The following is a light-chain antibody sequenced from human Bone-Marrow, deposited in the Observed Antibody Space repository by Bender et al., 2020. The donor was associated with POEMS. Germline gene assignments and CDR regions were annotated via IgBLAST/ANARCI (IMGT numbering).Light chain of an antibody. CDR3: QSVDVSATYWL. J-gene: IGLJ3*02. CDR1: DLAKLY. CDR2: KDN. V-gene: IGLV3-25*03. Sequence: SYELTQPPSVSVSPGQTARITCSGDDLAKLYGNWHQQRPGQAPVMIIYKDNERPSGIPERFSGSSSGTTVTLTISGVQAEDEAEYYCQSVDVSATYWLFAGGTKLTVL.